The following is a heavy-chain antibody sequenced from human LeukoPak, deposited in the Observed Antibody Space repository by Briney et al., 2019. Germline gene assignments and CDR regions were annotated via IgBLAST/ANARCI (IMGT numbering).Heavy chain of an antibody. CDR1: GFTFSSYS. D-gene: IGHD3-22*01. CDR2: ISSSSSTI. V-gene: IGHV3-48*01. CDR3: ASWGRDYDSSGYSPFDY. J-gene: IGHJ4*02. Sequence: AGGSLRLSCAASGFTFSSYSMNWVRQAPGKGLEWVSYISSSSSTIYYADSVKGRFTISRDNAKNSLYLQMNSLRAEDTAVYYCASWGRDYDSSGYSPFDYWGQGTLVTVSS.